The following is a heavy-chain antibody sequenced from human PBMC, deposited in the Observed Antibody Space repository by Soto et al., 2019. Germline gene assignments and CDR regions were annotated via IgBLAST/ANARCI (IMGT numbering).Heavy chain of an antibody. J-gene: IGHJ6*02. CDR2: INHSGST. CDR1: GGSFSGYY. V-gene: IGHV4-34*01. CDR3: ARGAGGVVPAAMYPAFHYYYYGMDV. D-gene: IGHD2-2*01. Sequence: PSETLSLTCAVYGGSFSGYYWSWIRQPPGKGLEWIGEINHSGSTNYNPSLKSRDTISVDTSKNQFSLKLSSVTAADTSVYYCARGAGGVVPAAMYPAFHYYYYGMDVWGQGTTVTVS.